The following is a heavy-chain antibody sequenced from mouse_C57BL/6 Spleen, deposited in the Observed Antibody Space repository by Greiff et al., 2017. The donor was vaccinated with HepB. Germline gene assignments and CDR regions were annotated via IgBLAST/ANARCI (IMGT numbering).Heavy chain of an antibody. Sequence: QVQLQQPGAELVKPGASVKLSCKASGYTFTSYWMHWVKQRPGQGLERIGMIHPNSGSTNYNEKFKSKATLTVDKSSSTAYMQLSSLTSEDSAVYYCARSFITTVVAPFAYWGQGTLVTVSA. CDR2: IHPNSGST. CDR3: ARSFITTVVAPFAY. J-gene: IGHJ3*01. V-gene: IGHV1-64*01. CDR1: GYTFTSYW. D-gene: IGHD1-1*01.